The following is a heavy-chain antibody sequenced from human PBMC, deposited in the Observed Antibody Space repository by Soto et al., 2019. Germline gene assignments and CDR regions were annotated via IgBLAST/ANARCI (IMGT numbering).Heavy chain of an antibody. Sequence: SLTPSCPPSAFTSSSYAVSWVRPAPGKGLEWVSAISGSGGSTYYADSVKGRFTISRDNSKNTLYLQMNSLRAEDTAVYYCAKVRIRITMIDFMRFDYWGQGTLVTVSS. J-gene: IGHJ4*02. V-gene: IGHV3-23*01. CDR3: AKVRIRITMIDFMRFDY. CDR1: AFTSSSYA. D-gene: IGHD3-22*01. CDR2: ISGSGGST.